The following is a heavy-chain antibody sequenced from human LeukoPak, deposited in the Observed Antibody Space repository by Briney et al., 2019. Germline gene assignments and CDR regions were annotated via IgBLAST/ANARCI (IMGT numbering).Heavy chain of an antibody. Sequence: PGGSLRLSCAASGFTFSSYAMSWVRQAPGKGLEWVSAISGSGGSTYYADSVKGRFTISRDNSKNTLYLQMNSLRAEDTAVYYCAKGEFGRWLQSSFDYWGQGTLVTVSS. CDR3: AKGEFGRWLQSSFDY. D-gene: IGHD5-24*01. V-gene: IGHV3-23*01. J-gene: IGHJ4*02. CDR2: ISGSGGST. CDR1: GFTFSSYA.